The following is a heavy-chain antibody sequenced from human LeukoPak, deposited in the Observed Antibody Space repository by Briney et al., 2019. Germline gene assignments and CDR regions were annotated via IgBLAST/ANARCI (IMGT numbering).Heavy chain of an antibody. CDR1: RGSFTSYF. Sequence: SDTLSLICNVSRGSFTSYFWNWIRQPAGKGLEWIGRVHASGSTNYSPSLKSRLTIFLDKSKNNFSLKLTSVTAADTAVYYCARDVDSESGLFGVWGRGIPVLVSS. CDR3: ARDVDSESGLFGV. J-gene: IGHJ2*01. V-gene: IGHV4-4*07. CDR2: VHASGST. D-gene: IGHD3-16*01.